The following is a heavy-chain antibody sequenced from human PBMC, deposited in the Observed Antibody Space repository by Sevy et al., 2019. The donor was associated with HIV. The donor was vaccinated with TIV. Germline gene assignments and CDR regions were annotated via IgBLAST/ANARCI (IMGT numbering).Heavy chain of an antibody. Sequence: GGSLRLSCAASGFTFRNYWMHWVRQAPGKGLVWVSRINSDGSSTSYADSGKGRFTISRDNAKNTLYLQMNSLRAEDTALYYCTRVRAAITTGWANWFDPWGQGTLVTVSS. J-gene: IGHJ5*02. CDR3: TRVRAAITTGWANWFDP. CDR2: INSDGSST. CDR1: GFTFRNYW. V-gene: IGHV3-74*01. D-gene: IGHD3-22*01.